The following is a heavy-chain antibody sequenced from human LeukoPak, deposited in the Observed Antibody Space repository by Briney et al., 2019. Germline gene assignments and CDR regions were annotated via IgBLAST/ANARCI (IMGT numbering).Heavy chain of an antibody. D-gene: IGHD5-18*01. Sequence: SETLSLTCAVYGGSFSGYYWSWIRQPPGKGLEWIGEINHSGSTTNYNPSLKSRVTISVDTSKNQFSLKLSSVTAADTAVYYCASLRERSYYTRGFDYWGQGSLVTVSS. CDR3: ASLRERSYYTRGFDY. CDR1: GGSFSGYY. V-gene: IGHV4-34*01. CDR2: INHSGSTT. J-gene: IGHJ4*02.